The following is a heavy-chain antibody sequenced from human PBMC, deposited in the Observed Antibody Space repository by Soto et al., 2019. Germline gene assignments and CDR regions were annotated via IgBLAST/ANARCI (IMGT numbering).Heavy chain of an antibody. J-gene: IGHJ5*02. CDR2: IYYSGST. Sequence: QLQLQESGPGLVKPSETLSLTCTVSGGSISSRGYYWGWIRQPPGKGLEWIGTIYYSGSTYYNPSLKSRVTISVDTSKNQFSLKLRSVTAPDTAVYYCATSNWFDPWGQGTLVTVSS. CDR1: GGSISSRGYY. V-gene: IGHV4-39*01. CDR3: ATSNWFDP.